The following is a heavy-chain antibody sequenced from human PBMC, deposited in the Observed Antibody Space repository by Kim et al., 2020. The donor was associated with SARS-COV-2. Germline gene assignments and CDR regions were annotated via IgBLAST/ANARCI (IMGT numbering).Heavy chain of an antibody. CDR1: GFTFSSYS. V-gene: IGHV3-48*02. CDR2: ISSSSSTI. CDR3: AREEKGYQLLWEGYNWFDP. Sequence: GGSLRLSCAASGFTFSSYSMNWVRQAPGKGLEWVSYISSSSSTIYYADSVKGRFTISRDNAKNSLYLQMNSLRDEDTAVYYCAREEKGYQLLWEGYNWFDPWGQGTLVTVSS. D-gene: IGHD2-2*01. J-gene: IGHJ5*02.